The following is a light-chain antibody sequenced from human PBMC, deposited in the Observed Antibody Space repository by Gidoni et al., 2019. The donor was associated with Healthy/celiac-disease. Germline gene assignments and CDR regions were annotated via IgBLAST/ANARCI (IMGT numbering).Light chain of an antibody. Sequence: DIQLTQSPSSLSASVGDRVTITCRASQSISSCLNWYQQKPGKAPKLLNYAASSLPSRVPSMFSGRGSGKDFILTISSLQPEDSATYYYQQSYSTPQTFGQXTKVEIK. CDR2: AAS. CDR1: QSISSC. V-gene: IGKV1-39*01. J-gene: IGKJ1*01. CDR3: QQSYSTPQT.